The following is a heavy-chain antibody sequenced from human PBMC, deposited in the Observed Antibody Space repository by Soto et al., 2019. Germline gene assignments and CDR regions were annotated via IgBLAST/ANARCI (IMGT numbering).Heavy chain of an antibody. CDR1: GFTFSNYA. CDR2: VSHDGNNQ. CDR3: ARDGATQMWRPWYFDL. Sequence: QVQLVESGGGVVQPGRSLRLSCAVSGFTFSNYAMHWVRQAPGKGLEWVAIVSHDGNNQYYADSAKGRFTISRDNSENTLDLQMNSLRTEDTAVFYCARDGATQMWRPWYFDLCGRGTLVTVSS. V-gene: IGHV3-30-3*01. D-gene: IGHD2-21*01. J-gene: IGHJ2*01.